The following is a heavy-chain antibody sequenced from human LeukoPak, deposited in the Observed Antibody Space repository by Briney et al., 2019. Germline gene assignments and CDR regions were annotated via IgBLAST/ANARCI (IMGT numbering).Heavy chain of an antibody. CDR3: ARHFTYYDILTGYQHDYFDY. J-gene: IGHJ4*02. CDR2: ISAYNGNT. Sequence: ASVKVSCKASGYTFTSYGISWVRQAPGQGLEWMGWISAYNGNTNYAQKLQGRVTMTTHTSTSTAYMELRSLRSDDTAVYYCARHFTYYDILTGYQHDYFDYWGQGTLVTVSS. CDR1: GYTFTSYG. D-gene: IGHD3-9*01. V-gene: IGHV1-18*01.